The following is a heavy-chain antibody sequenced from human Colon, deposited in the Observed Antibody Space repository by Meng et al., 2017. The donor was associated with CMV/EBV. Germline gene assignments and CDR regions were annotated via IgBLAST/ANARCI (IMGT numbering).Heavy chain of an antibody. V-gene: IGHV3-21*01. CDR3: ARGHDFDY. Sequence: GESLKISCAASGFTFDTYSMNWVRQAPGKGLEWVSSLSSSSSFIYYADSVKGRFTISRDNAKNSLYLQLDSLRAEDTAVYYCARGHDFDYWGQGTTVTVSS. J-gene: IGHJ4*03. CDR1: GFTFDTYS. CDR2: LSSSSSFI.